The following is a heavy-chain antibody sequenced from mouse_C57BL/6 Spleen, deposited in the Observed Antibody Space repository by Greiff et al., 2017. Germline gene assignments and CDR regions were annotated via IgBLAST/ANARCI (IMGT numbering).Heavy chain of an antibody. Sequence: QVHVKQSGTELVKPGASVKLSCKASGYTFTSYWMHWVKQRPGQGLEWIGNINPSNGGTNYNEKFKSKATLTVDKSSSTAYMQLSSLTSEDSAVYYCARFGSLSNWGFDYWGQGTTLTVSS. CDR3: ARFGSLSNWGFDY. CDR2: INPSNGGT. V-gene: IGHV1-53*01. J-gene: IGHJ2*01. CDR1: GYTFTSYW. D-gene: IGHD4-1*01.